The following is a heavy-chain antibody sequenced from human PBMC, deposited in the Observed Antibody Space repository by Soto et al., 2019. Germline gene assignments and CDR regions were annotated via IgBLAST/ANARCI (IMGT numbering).Heavy chain of an antibody. CDR3: AKHTVFGSGSSWLGSDNMDTDAFAI. CDR2: IYYSGNT. V-gene: IGHV4-39*01. D-gene: IGHD3-10*01. Sequence: HLQLQESGPGLVKPSETLSLTCPVSAGSISSDIYYWGWFRQPPGQGLEWIGTIYYSGNTYYNPSLRSRVTISVDTSKKQFSLRLTSVTAADTAVYYCAKHTVFGSGSSWLGSDNMDTDAFAIWGQGTMVTVS. J-gene: IGHJ3*02. CDR1: AGSISSDIYY.